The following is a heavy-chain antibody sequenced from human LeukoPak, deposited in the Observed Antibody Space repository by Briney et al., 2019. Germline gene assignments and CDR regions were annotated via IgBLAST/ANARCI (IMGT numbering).Heavy chain of an antibody. CDR1: GFTFSVFA. CDR2: ISSNGGST. Sequence: GGSLRLSCEASGFTFSVFAMHWVRQAPGKQLEYVSAISSNGGSTYYANSVKGRFTISRDNSKNTLYLQMGSLRAEDTAVYYCARGAFTWELPTRLYYFDYWGQGTLVTVSS. D-gene: IGHD1-26*01. CDR3: ARGAFTWELPTRLYYFDY. J-gene: IGHJ4*02. V-gene: IGHV3-64*01.